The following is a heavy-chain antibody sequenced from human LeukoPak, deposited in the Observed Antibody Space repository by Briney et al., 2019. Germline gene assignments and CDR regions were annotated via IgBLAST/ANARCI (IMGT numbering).Heavy chain of an antibody. J-gene: IGHJ6*02. CDR1: GGSISSYY. V-gene: IGHV4-59*01. CDR3: ARGSGSYGWGYYYYYGMDV. Sequence: SETLSLTCTVSGGSISSYYWSWIRQPPGKGLEWIGYIYYSGSTNYNPSLKSRVTISVDTSKNQFSLKLSSVTAADTAVHYCARGSGSYGWGYYYYYGMDVWGQGTTVTVSS. CDR2: IYYSGST. D-gene: IGHD1-26*01.